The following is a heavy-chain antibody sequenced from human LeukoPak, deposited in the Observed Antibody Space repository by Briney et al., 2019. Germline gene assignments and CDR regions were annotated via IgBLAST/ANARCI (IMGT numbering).Heavy chain of an antibody. CDR2: IQNDASTE. Sequence: GRSLRLSCAASGFIFSHYGMHWVRQAPGKGLEWVAVIQNDASTENFADSVKGRFTISRDNSKNTVFLQMNSLRVEDTAVYYCARELSQIVWGGLDYGGQGTLVSVPS. V-gene: IGHV3-33*05. CDR1: GFIFSHYG. D-gene: IGHD2-21*01. CDR3: ARELSQIVWGGLDY. J-gene: IGHJ4*02.